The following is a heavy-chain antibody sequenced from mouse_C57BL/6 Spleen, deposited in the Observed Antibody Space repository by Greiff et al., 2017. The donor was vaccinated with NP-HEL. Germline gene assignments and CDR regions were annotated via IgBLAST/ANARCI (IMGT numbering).Heavy chain of an antibody. CDR3: ARSYDY. Sequence: EVKLQESGGGLVQPGGSLKLSCAASGFTFSDYYMYWVRQTPEKRLEWVAYISNGGGSTYYPDTVKGRFTISRDNAKNTLYLQMSRLKSEDTAMYYCARSYDYWGQGTTLTVSS. V-gene: IGHV5-12*01. CDR2: ISNGGGST. J-gene: IGHJ2*01. CDR1: GFTFSDYY.